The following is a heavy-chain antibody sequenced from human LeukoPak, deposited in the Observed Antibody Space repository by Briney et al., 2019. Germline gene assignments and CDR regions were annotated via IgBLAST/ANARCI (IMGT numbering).Heavy chain of an antibody. CDR3: ARSPSGYRFDY. J-gene: IGHJ4*02. D-gene: IGHD3-22*01. CDR1: GGSISSYY. CDR2: IYYSGST. Sequence: PSETLSLTCTVSGGSISSYYWSWIRQPPGKGLEWIGYIYYSGSTNYNPSLKSRVTISVDTSKNQFSLKLSSVTAADTAVYYCARSPSGYRFDYWGQGTLVTVSS. V-gene: IGHV4-59*01.